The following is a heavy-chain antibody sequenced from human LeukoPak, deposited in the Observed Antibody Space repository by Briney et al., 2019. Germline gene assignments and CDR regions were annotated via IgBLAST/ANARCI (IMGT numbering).Heavy chain of an antibody. CDR3: ARVRRHYYDSSGYYFPPPDAFDI. CDR2: IYHSGST. D-gene: IGHD3-22*01. J-gene: IGHJ3*02. CDR1: GGSISSSNW. Sequence: SGTLSLTCAVSGGSISSSNWWSWVRQPPGKGLEWIGEIYHSGSTNYNPSLKSRVTISVDTSKNQFSLKLSSVTAADTAVYYCARVRRHYYDSSGYYFPPPDAFDIWGQGTMVTVSS. V-gene: IGHV4-4*02.